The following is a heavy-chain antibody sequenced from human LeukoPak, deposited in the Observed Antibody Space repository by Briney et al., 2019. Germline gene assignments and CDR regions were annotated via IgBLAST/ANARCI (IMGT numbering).Heavy chain of an antibody. D-gene: IGHD3-10*01. Sequence: QTGGSLRLSCAASGFTFSSYGMHWVRQAPGKGLEWVSTISDTGGSTYYADSVKGRFTISRDNSKNTLYLQMNSLRAEDTAVYYCAKFLSGSYLDLFDYWGQGTLVTVSS. J-gene: IGHJ4*02. CDR3: AKFLSGSYLDLFDY. CDR1: GFTFSSYG. CDR2: ISDTGGST. V-gene: IGHV3-23*01.